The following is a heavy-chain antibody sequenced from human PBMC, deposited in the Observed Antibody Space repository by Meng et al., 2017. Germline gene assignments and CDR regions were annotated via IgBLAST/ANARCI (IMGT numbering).Heavy chain of an antibody. CDR2: INPNNGDT. CDR3: ARGSSSYFGMDV. V-gene: IGHV1-2*06. Sequence: ASVKVSCKASGYTFTDYYIHWVRQAPGQGLEWMGRINPNNGDTNYAQKFQGRVTMTRDTSISTAYMELSSLRSDDTAVYFCARGSSSYFGMDVWGQGTTVTVS. J-gene: IGHJ6*02. D-gene: IGHD6-6*01. CDR1: GYTFTDYY.